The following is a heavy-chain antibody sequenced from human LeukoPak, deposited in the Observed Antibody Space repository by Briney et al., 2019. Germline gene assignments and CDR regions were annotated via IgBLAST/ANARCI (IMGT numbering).Heavy chain of an antibody. CDR3: ARVPKPLWFGGKSKAEREYYFDY. CDR2: ISAYNGNT. Sequence: ASVKVSCKASGYTFTSYGISWVRQAPGQGLEWMGWISAYNGNTNYAQKLQGRVTMTTDTSTSTAYMELRSLRSDDTAVYYCARVPKPLWFGGKSKAEREYYFDYWGQGTLVTVSS. J-gene: IGHJ4*02. V-gene: IGHV1-18*04. D-gene: IGHD3-10*01. CDR1: GYTFTSYG.